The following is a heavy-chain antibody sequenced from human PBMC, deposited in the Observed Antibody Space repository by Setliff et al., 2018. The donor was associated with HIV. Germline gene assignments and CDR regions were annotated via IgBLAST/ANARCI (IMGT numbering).Heavy chain of an antibody. D-gene: IGHD6-6*01. J-gene: IGHJ5*02. Sequence: PSETLSLTCSVSGGSVMSSVYYWAWIRQPPGKGLEWIGSISFSGTYLHPSLKSRVTISVDTSKNQFSLKLSAVTAADTAGYYCARVPYSTSSGFDPWGQGTLVTVSS. CDR1: GGSVMSSVYY. CDR2: ISFSGT. CDR3: ARVPYSTSSGFDP. V-gene: IGHV4-39*07.